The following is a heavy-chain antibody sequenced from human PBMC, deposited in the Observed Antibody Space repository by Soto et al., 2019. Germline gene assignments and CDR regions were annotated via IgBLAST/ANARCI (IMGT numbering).Heavy chain of an antibody. V-gene: IGHV1-45*02. CDR3: ASSQGYSSGPFSPFDY. Sequence: SVKVSCKASGYTFTYRYLHWVRQAPGQALEWMGWITPFNGNTNYAQKFQDRVTITRDRSMSTAYMELSSLRSEDTAMYYCASSQGYSSGPFSPFDYWGQGTLVTV. J-gene: IGHJ4*02. CDR2: ITPFNGNT. D-gene: IGHD6-19*01. CDR1: GYTFTYRY.